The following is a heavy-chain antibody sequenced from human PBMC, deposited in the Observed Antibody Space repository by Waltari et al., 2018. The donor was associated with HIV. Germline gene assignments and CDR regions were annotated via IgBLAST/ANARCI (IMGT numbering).Heavy chain of an antibody. V-gene: IGHV3-53*01. CDR1: GFTVGSHS. CDR3: ARVYDTTGYYFGGAFDI. Sequence: DVQLVVSGGGLIQPGGSLSLPCAAPGFTVGSHSRTWFRTRPGKGLEWVSVIYSGGNTYYADSVKGRFTISRDNSKNTLNLQMNSLRAEDTAMYYCARVYDTTGYYFGGAFDIWGQGTMVTVSS. D-gene: IGHD3-22*01. J-gene: IGHJ3*02. CDR2: IYSGGNT.